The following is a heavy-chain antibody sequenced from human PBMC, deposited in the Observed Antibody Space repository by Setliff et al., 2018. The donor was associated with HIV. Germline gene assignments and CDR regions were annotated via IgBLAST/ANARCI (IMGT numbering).Heavy chain of an antibody. CDR1: GFSVSSNA. Sequence: GGSLRLSCAASGFSVSSNAMSWVRQAPGKGLEWVTVMYKGGKTYYADFVKGRFTIARDDSKNTVSLQMTNLGTGDTATYYCAKGGYGGAYYVAGYWGQGTLVTVSS. D-gene: IGHD5-18*01. CDR3: AKGGYGGAYYVAGY. V-gene: IGHV3-66*02. CDR2: MYKGGKT. J-gene: IGHJ4*02.